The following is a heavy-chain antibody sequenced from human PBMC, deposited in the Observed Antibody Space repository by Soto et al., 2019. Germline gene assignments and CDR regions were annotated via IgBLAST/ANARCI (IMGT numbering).Heavy chain of an antibody. V-gene: IGHV5-51*01. CDR3: VRHSAKIESSQGTRSFDY. J-gene: IGHJ4*02. D-gene: IGHD3-22*01. CDR1: GYTFTNYW. CDR2: IYPRDSDT. Sequence: PGEALKISCEASGYTFTNYWIGWVRQMPGTGLEWMGIIYPRDSDTRYSPSFQDQVTMSVDKSIGTAYLQWSSLKASDTAMYYCVRHSAKIESSQGTRSFDYWGQGTLLTVSS.